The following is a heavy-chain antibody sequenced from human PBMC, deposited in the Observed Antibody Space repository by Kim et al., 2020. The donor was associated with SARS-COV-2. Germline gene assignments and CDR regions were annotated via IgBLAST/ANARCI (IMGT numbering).Heavy chain of an antibody. D-gene: IGHD7-27*01. CDR1: GFTFTTYW. CDR3: AREHWGPEY. CDR2: IKEDGSAK. V-gene: IGHV3-7*01. J-gene: IGHJ4*02. Sequence: GGSLRLSCAASGFTFTTYWMTWVRQAPGKGLEWVANIKEDGSAKNYADSLKGRFTISRDNAKKSLYLQMNRLRAEDTAGYYCAREHWGPEYWGQGSLVTV.